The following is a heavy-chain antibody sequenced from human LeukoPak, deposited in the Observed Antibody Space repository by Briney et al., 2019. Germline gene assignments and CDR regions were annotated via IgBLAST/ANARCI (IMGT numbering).Heavy chain of an antibody. CDR2: IYYSGST. Sequence: SETLSLTCTVSGGSISSYYWSWIRQPPGKGLEWIGYIYYSGSTNYNPSLKSRVTISVDTSKNQFSLRLSSVTAADTAVYYCAGRLTYSSSSAEDYWGQGTLVTVSS. CDR3: AGRLTYSSSSAEDY. V-gene: IGHV4-59*12. CDR1: GGSISSYY. D-gene: IGHD6-6*01. J-gene: IGHJ4*02.